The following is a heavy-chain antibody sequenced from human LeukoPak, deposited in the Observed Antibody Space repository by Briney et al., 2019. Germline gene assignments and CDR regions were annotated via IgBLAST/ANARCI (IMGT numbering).Heavy chain of an antibody. CDR1: GGSISSSSYY. J-gene: IGHJ3*02. CDR3: AGGASVLRISWAFDI. D-gene: IGHD3-16*01. Sequence: SETLSLTCTVSGGSISSSSYYWGWIRQHPGKGLEWIGYIYYSGSTYYNPSLKSRVTISVDTSKNQFSLKLSSVTAADTAVYYCAGGASVLRISWAFDIWGQGTMVTVSS. CDR2: IYYSGST. V-gene: IGHV4-31*03.